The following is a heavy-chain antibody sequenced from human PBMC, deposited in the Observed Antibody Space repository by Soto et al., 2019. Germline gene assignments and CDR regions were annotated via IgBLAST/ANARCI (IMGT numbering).Heavy chain of an antibody. Sequence: DAVKVSCKASGYTFTSYGISWVRQAPGQGLEWMGWISAYNGNTNYAQKLQGRVTMTTDTSTSTAYMELRSLRSDDTAVYYCERIWYSSGWYDAFDIWGQAIMVTVS. CDR3: ERIWYSSGWYDAFDI. CDR1: GYTFTSYG. J-gene: IGHJ3*02. V-gene: IGHV1-18*01. CDR2: ISAYNGNT. D-gene: IGHD6-19*01.